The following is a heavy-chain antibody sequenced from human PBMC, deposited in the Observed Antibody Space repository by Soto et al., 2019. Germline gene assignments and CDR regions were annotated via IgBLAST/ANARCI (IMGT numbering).Heavy chain of an antibody. Sequence: QVQLVQSGAEVQKPGSSVKVSCKASGGTFSSYAISWVRQAPGQGLEWMGGIIPIFGTANYAQKFQGRVTITADESTSTAYMELSSLRSEDTAVYYCARGEVIQLWLQVDYYYYGMDVWGQGTTVTVSS. V-gene: IGHV1-69*01. CDR2: IIPIFGTA. CDR1: GGTFSSYA. J-gene: IGHJ6*02. D-gene: IGHD5-18*01. CDR3: ARGEVIQLWLQVDYYYYGMDV.